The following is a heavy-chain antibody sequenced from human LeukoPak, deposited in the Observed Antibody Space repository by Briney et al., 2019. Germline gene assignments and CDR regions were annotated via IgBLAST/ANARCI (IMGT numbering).Heavy chain of an antibody. V-gene: IGHV4-59*01. Sequence: SETLSLTCTVSGGSISSYYWSWIRQPPGKGLEWIGYVYYSGSTNYNPSLKSRVTISVDTSKNQFSLKLSSVTAADTAVYYCARVYSSGWDTGFDPWGQGTLVTVSS. D-gene: IGHD6-19*01. CDR1: GGSISSYY. J-gene: IGHJ5*02. CDR3: ARVYSSGWDTGFDP. CDR2: VYYSGST.